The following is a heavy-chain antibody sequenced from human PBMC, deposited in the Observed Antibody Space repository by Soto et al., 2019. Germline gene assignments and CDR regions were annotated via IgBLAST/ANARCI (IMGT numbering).Heavy chain of an antibody. Sequence: PGGSLRLSCAASGFTFSSYEMNWVRQAPGKGLEWVSYISSSGSTIYYADSVKGRFTISRDNAKNSLYLQMNSLRAEDTAVYYCARVRYCSGGSCYYYYGMDVWGQGTTVTVSS. V-gene: IGHV3-48*03. CDR1: GFTFSSYE. J-gene: IGHJ6*02. CDR3: ARVRYCSGGSCYYYYGMDV. D-gene: IGHD2-15*01. CDR2: ISSSGSTI.